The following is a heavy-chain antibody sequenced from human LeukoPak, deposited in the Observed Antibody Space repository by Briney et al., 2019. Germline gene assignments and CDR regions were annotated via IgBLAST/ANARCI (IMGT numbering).Heavy chain of an antibody. V-gene: IGHV3-30-3*01. D-gene: IGHD2-2*01. CDR1: GFTFSSYA. J-gene: IGHJ4*02. Sequence: PGRSLRLSCAASGFTFSSYAMHWVRQAPGKGLEWVAVISCDGSNKYYADSVKGRFTISRDNSKNTLYLQMNSLRAEDTAVYYCARDRAGVPAAPGDYWGQGTLVTVSS. CDR3: ARDRAGVPAAPGDY. CDR2: ISCDGSNK.